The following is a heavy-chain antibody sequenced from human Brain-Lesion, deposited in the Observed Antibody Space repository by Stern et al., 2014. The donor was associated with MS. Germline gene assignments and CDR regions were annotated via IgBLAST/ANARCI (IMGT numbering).Heavy chain of an antibody. CDR2: IVVGRGNT. Sequence: QLVESGPEVKKPGTSVKVSCKASGFTFTSSAVQWVRQARGQPLEWIGRIVVGRGNTHSAKKFQERVTITRDMSTSTAYMELSSLRSEDTAVYYCAADPTTGSSSWYYIPNWFDPWGQGTLVTVSS. CDR3: AADPTTGSSSWYYIPNWFDP. D-gene: IGHD6-13*01. J-gene: IGHJ5*02. V-gene: IGHV1-58*01. CDR1: GFTFTSSA.